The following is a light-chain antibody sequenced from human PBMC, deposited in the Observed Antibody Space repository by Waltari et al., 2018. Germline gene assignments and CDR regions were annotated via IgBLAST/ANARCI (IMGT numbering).Light chain of an antibody. Sequence: IMLTQSPRTLSLSPGERATLSCRASQSISRYLAWYQHKPGQAPRLLIYDASSRATGIPDRFSGSGSGTDFSLTISRLEPEDFAVFYCQKYGSLPATFGQGTKVEIK. V-gene: IGKV3-20*01. CDR2: DAS. CDR1: QSISRY. J-gene: IGKJ1*01. CDR3: QKYGSLPAT.